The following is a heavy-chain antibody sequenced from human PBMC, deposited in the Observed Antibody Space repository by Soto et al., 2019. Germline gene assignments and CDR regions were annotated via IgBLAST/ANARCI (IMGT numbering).Heavy chain of an antibody. CDR1: GGSCSGYY. D-gene: IGHD6-19*01. CDR2: INHSGST. CDR3: AMTLLRMLYETAGMVC. J-gene: IGHJ6*04. Sequence: SETLSRTWSVYGGSCSGYYWSWIRQPPVKGLEWIGEINHSGSTNYNPSLKSRVTISVDTSKNQFSLKLSSVTAADTAVYYCAMTLLRMLYETAGMVCCGKGTIVIVSA. V-gene: IGHV4-34*01.